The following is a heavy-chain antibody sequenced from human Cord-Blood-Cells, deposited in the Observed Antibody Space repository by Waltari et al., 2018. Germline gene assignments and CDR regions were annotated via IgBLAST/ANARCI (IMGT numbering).Heavy chain of an antibody. D-gene: IGHD6-6*01. CDR3: ARDKRLEQLVPFDY. V-gene: IGHV1-18*01. Sequence: QVQLVQSGAEVKKPGASVKVSCKASGYTFTSYGISWVRQAPGQGLEWMGWIGAYNVNTNSARKLQGRVTMTTDTSTSTADMELRSLRSDDTAVYYCARDKRLEQLVPFDYWGQGTLVTVSS. J-gene: IGHJ4*02. CDR2: IGAYNVNT. CDR1: GYTFTSYG.